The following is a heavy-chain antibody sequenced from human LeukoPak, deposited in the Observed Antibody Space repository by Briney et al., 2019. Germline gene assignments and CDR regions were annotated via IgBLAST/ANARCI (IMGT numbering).Heavy chain of an antibody. J-gene: IGHJ4*02. CDR1: GFTLSSYG. CDR3: ARGYSSSLDY. Sequence: PGRSLRLSCAASGFTLSSYGMHWVRQAPGKGLEWVAVISYDGSNKYYADSVKGRFTISRDNSKNTLYLQMNSLRAEDTAVYYCARGYSSSLDYWGQGTLVTVSS. CDR2: ISYDGSNK. D-gene: IGHD6-13*01. V-gene: IGHV3-30*03.